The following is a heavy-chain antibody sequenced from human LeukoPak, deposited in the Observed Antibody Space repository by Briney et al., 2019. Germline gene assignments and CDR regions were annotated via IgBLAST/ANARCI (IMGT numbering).Heavy chain of an antibody. Sequence: SETLSLTCTVSGGSISSYYWSWIRQPPGKGLEWIGEMYLSGTTHSNPSVKSRVTISIDKSKNQFSLKLSSVTAADTAVYYCARAAYGDYPFDYWGQGTLVTVSS. CDR1: GGSISSYY. V-gene: IGHV4-59*12. CDR2: MYLSGTT. CDR3: ARAAYGDYPFDY. D-gene: IGHD4-17*01. J-gene: IGHJ4*02.